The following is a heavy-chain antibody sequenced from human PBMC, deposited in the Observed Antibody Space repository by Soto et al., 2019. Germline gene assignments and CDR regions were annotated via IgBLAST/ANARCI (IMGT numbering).Heavy chain of an antibody. D-gene: IGHD6-13*01. J-gene: IGHJ4*02. CDR1: GGTFSSYA. CDR2: IIPIFATA. Sequence: QVQLVQSGAEVKKPGSSVKVSCKASGGTFSSYAISWVRQAPGQGLEWMGGIIPIFATANYAQKFQGRVTITADESTSTAYMELSSLRSEETAVYYCARDLYEDRGAVGSWYYFDYWGQGTLVTVCS. CDR3: ARDLYEDRGAVGSWYYFDY. V-gene: IGHV1-69*01.